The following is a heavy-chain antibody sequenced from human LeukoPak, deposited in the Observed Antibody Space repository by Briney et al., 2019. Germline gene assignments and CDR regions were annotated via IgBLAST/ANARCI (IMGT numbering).Heavy chain of an antibody. CDR1: GGSIRTSSYY. CDR3: ARAYSYGLYFDY. J-gene: IGHJ4*02. D-gene: IGHD5-18*01. Sequence: PSETLSLICTVSGGSIRTSSYYWGWIRQPPGKGLEWIGSIYYSGSTYYNPSLKSRVTISVDTSKNQFSLKLSSVTAADTAVYYCARAYSYGLYFDYWGQGTLVTVSS. V-gene: IGHV4-39*07. CDR2: IYYSGST.